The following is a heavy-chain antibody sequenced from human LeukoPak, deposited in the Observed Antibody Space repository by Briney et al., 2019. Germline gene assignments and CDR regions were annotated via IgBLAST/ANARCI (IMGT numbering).Heavy chain of an antibody. CDR3: ARCATGTTWDYYYYMDV. CDR2: ISGYDGNT. D-gene: IGHD1-1*01. J-gene: IGHJ6*03. CDR1: GYTFTNYG. V-gene: IGHV1-18*01. Sequence: ASVKVSCKASGYTFTNYGISWVRQAPGQGLEWMGWISGYDGNTDYVQKLQGRVTITADESTSTAYMELSSLRSEDTAVYYCARCATGTTWDYYYYMDVWGKGTTVTVSS.